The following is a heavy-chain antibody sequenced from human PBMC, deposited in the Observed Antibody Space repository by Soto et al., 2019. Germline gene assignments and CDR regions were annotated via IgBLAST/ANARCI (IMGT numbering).Heavy chain of an antibody. CDR3: ARHRSVNLYCSGMDV. J-gene: IGHJ6*02. D-gene: IGHD3-16*02. CDR2: IYPGDSET. Sequence: GESLKISCKASGYSFSTYWIGWVRQMPGKGLEWMGIIYPGDSETRYSPSFQGQVTISADKSSSTAYLQWSSLKASDTAMYYCARHRSVNLYCSGMDVWGQGTTVIVSS. V-gene: IGHV5-51*01. CDR1: GYSFSTYW.